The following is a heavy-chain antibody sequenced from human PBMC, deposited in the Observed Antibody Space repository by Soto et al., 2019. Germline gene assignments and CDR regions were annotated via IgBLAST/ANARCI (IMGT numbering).Heavy chain of an antibody. CDR3: ARVGQNYYGMDV. V-gene: IGHV1-3*01. CDR1: GYTFTGYA. J-gene: IGHJ6*02. CDR2: LNAGNDNT. Sequence: GASVKVSCKASGYTFTGYAMHWVRQAPGQRLEWMGWLNAGNDNTEYSQKLQGRVTITRDTSASTVYMELSSLSSEDTAVYYCARVGQNYYGMDVWGQGTTVTVSS. D-gene: IGHD3-3*01.